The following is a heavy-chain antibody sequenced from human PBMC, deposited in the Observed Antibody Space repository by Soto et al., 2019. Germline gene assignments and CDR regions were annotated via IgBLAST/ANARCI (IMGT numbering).Heavy chain of an antibody. J-gene: IGHJ4*02. CDR2: IYYSGST. D-gene: IGHD5-12*01. CDR1: GGSISSGDYY. CDR3: ARSPQNIEDLDY. V-gene: IGHV4-30-4*01. Sequence: SETLSLTCTVSGGSISSGDYYWSWIRQPPGKGLEWIGYIYYSGSTYYNPSLKSRVTISVDTSKNQFSLKLSSVTAADTAVYYCARSPQNIEDLDYWGQGTLVTVS.